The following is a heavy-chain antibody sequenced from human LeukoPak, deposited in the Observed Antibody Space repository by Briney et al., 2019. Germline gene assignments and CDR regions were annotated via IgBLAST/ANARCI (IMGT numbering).Heavy chain of an antibody. CDR1: GFTFSTYP. CDR3: AGRTVTDSRWTFNI. D-gene: IGHD2-21*02. Sequence: GGSLRLSCAASGFTFSTYPMTWVRQAPGKGLEWVSLVTNNGGRTFYADSVKGRFTISRDNSKDTLYLQMNSLRAEDTAVYYCAGRTVTDSRWTFNIWGQGTLATVSS. V-gene: IGHV3-23*01. CDR2: VTNNGGRT. J-gene: IGHJ3*02.